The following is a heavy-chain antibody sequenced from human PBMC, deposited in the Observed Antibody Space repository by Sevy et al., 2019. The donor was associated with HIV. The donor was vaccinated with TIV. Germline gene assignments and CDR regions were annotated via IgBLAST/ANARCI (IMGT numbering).Heavy chain of an antibody. CDR3: AKERYEFGELLYYYYYYYYMDV. D-gene: IGHD3-10*01. V-gene: IGHV3-23*01. J-gene: IGHJ6*03. CDR1: GFTFSSYA. Sequence: GGSLRLSCAASGFTFSSYAMSWVRQAPGKGLEWVSAISGSGGSTYYADSVKGRFTISRDNSKNTLYLQMNSLRAEDTAVYYCAKERYEFGELLYYYYYYYYMDVWGKGTTVTVSS. CDR2: ISGSGGST.